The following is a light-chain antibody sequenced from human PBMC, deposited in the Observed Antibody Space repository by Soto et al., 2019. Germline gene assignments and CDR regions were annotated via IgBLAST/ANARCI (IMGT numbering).Light chain of an antibody. CDR3: QQYNNWPPWT. J-gene: IGKJ1*01. Sequence: IVMTQSPATLSVSPGERATLSCRASQSVSSNLAWSQQKPGQAPRLLIYGASTRATGSPARFSGSGSGTEFTLTISSLQSEDFAVYYWQQYNNWPPWTFGQGTKVEIK. CDR2: GAS. CDR1: QSVSSN. V-gene: IGKV3-15*01.